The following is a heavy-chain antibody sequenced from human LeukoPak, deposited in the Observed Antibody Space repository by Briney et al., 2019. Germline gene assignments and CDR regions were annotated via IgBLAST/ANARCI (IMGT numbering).Heavy chain of an antibody. CDR3: AKAGSGWYNHYYYGMDV. J-gene: IGHJ6*02. V-gene: IGHV3-23*01. Sequence: PGGSLRLSCAASTFTFSSYAMYWVRQGPGKGLEWVSTISGSGTKTYYADSVKGRFTISRDNAKNSLYLQMSSLRAEDTAVYYCAKAGSGWYNHYYYGMDVWGQGTTVTVSS. CDR1: TFTFSSYA. CDR2: ISGSGTKT. D-gene: IGHD6-19*01.